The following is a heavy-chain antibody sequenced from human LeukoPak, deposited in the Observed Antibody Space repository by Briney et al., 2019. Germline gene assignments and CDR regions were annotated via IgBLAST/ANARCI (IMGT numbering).Heavy chain of an antibody. CDR3: ARGDDFDYGVDV. CDR1: GGSISSGGYS. Sequence: PSETLSLTCAVSGGSISSGGYSWSWIRQPPGKGLEWIGYIYHSGSTYYNPSLKSRVTISVDRSKNQFSLKLSSVTAADMAVYYCARGDDFDYGVDVWGQGTTVTVSS. V-gene: IGHV4-30-2*01. J-gene: IGHJ6*02. D-gene: IGHD3-3*01. CDR2: IYHSGST.